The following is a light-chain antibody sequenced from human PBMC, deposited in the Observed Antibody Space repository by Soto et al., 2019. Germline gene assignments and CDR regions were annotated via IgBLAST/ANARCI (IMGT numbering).Light chain of an antibody. CDR3: SSYTSSSTFYV. CDR2: EVS. CDR1: SSDVGGYNY. J-gene: IGLJ1*01. V-gene: IGLV2-14*01. Sequence: QSVLAQPASVSGSPGQSITISCTGTSSDVGGYNYVSWYQQHPGKAPKLMICEVSNRPSGVSNRFSGSKSGNTASLTISGLHAEDEADYYCSSYTSSSTFYVFGTGTKVTVL.